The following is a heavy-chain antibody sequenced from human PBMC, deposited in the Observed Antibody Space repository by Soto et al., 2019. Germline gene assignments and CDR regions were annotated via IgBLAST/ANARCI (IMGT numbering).Heavy chain of an antibody. V-gene: IGHV3-33*01. Sequence: LRLSCAASGFTFSHFGMHWVRQAPGKGLEWVAVIWYDGSNKYYADSVKGRFTISRDNSKNTVYLQMNSLRAEDTAVYYCARDIGSNNYYFDYWGPGTLVTVSS. D-gene: IGHD1-1*01. CDR2: IWYDGSNK. CDR1: GFTFSHFG. CDR3: ARDIGSNNYYFDY. J-gene: IGHJ4*02.